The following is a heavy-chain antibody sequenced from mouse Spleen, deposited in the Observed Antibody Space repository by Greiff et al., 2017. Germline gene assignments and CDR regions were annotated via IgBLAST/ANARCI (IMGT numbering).Heavy chain of an antibody. D-gene: IGHD3-3*01. CDR3: TTGGTGPWFAY. CDR2: IDPEDGDT. J-gene: IGHJ3*01. V-gene: IGHV14-1*01. CDR1: GFNIKDYY. Sequence: VQLKQSGAELVRPGASVKLSCTASGFNIKDYYMHWVKQRPEQGLEWIGRIDPEDGDTEYAPKFQGKATMTADTSSNTAYLQLSSLTSEDTAVYYCTTGGTGPWFAYWGQGTLVTVSA.